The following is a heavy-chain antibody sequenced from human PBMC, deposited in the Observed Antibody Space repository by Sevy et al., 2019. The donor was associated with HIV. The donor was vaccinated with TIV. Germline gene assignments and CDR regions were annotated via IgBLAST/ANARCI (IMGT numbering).Heavy chain of an antibody. J-gene: IGHJ5*02. CDR2: IYHTGST. CDR3: ARAPPDLSASDSLNWFDP. V-gene: IGHV4-59*01. Sequence: SETLSLTCSVSGGSISYYYWSWIRQPPGKGLEWIGYIYHTGSTNYNPSLKSRVTISIDTSKNHCSLKLTSVTAADTAIYYCARAPPDLSASDSLNWFDPWGQGTLVTVSS. D-gene: IGHD5-12*01. CDR1: GGSISYYY.